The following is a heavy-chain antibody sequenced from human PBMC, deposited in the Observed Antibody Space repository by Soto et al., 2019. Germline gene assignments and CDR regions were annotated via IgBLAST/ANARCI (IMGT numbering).Heavy chain of an antibody. CDR3: ARDTGAAGTYYYSGMDV. D-gene: IGHD6-13*01. Sequence: QVQLVQSGAEVKKPGASVKVSCKASGYTFTSYAMHWVRQAPGQRLEWMGWINAGNGNTKYSQKFQGRVTITRDTSASTAYMELSSLRSEDTAVYYCARDTGAAGTYYYSGMDVWGQGTTVTVSS. CDR1: GYTFTSYA. J-gene: IGHJ6*02. CDR2: INAGNGNT. V-gene: IGHV1-3*01.